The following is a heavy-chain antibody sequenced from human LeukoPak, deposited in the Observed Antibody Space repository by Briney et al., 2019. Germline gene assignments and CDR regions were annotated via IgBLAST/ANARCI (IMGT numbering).Heavy chain of an antibody. V-gene: IGHV3-23*01. D-gene: IGHD6-19*01. J-gene: IGHJ4*02. CDR3: AKTSSGWYPFVY. CDR1: GFTFSSYA. CDR2: MSGGGGST. Sequence: GGSLRLSCAASGFTFSSYAMSWVRQAPGKGLEWVSGMSGGGGSTYYADSVKGRFTISRDNSKNTLYLQMNSLRAEDTAIYYCAKTSSGWYPFVYWGQGTLVTVSS.